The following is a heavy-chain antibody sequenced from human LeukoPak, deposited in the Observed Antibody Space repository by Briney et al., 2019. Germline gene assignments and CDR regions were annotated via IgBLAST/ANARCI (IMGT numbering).Heavy chain of an antibody. CDR1: GFTFSSYA. D-gene: IGHD3-10*01. CDR2: ISGSGGST. CDR3: AKDYGSRKYIDQ. J-gene: IGHJ4*02. V-gene: IGHV3-23*01. Sequence: GGSLRLSCAASGFTFSSYAMSWVRQAPGKGLEWVSTISGSGGSTYYGDSVKGRFTISRDNSKNTLNLQMNSLRVEDTAVYYCAKDYGSRKYIDQWGQGTLVTVSS.